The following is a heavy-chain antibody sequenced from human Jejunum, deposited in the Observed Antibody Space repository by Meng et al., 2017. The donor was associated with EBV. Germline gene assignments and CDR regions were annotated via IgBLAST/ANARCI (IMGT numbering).Heavy chain of an antibody. CDR2: VSNDGSIK. D-gene: IGHD1-7*01. J-gene: IGHJ4*02. CDR3: ARWNGNYKVGFYMDD. Sequence: QVQLVEAGGGVVQTGIALSLPCAASGFTFSSYGTHWVRQAPGKGLEWVAGVSNDGSIKYYADSVKGRFTISKDNSKNTVYLQMSSRAEDTAVYYCARWNGNYKVGFYMDDWGQGTLVTVSS. V-gene: IGHV3-30*03. CDR1: GFTFSSYG.